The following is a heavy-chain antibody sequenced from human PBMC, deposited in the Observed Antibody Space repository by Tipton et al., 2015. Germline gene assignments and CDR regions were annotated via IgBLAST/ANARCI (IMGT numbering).Heavy chain of an antibody. CDR2: IYYSGT. CDR3: ARSITGDFDY. V-gene: IGHV4-59*01. D-gene: IGHD1-14*01. CDR1: GGSFSGYF. J-gene: IGHJ4*02. Sequence: TLSLTCAVYGGSFSGYFWSWIRQPPGKGLEWIGYIYYSGTNYNPSLKSRVTISLDTSKKQFSLKLSSVTAADTAVYYCARSITGDFDYWGQGTLVTVSS.